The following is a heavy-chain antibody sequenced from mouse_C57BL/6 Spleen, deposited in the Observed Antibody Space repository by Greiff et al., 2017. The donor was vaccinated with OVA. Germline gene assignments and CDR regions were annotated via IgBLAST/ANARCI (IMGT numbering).Heavy chain of an antibody. D-gene: IGHD1-1*01. CDR1: GYTFTSYW. V-gene: IGHV1-7*01. CDR3: AIPLITTVVGAMDY. CDR2: INPSSGYT. Sequence: VQLQQSGAELAKPGASVKLSCKASGYTFTSYWMHWVKQRPGQGLEWIGYINPSSGYTKYNQKFKDKATLTADKSTSTAYMQLSSLTYEDSAVYYCAIPLITTVVGAMDYWGQGTSVTVSS. J-gene: IGHJ4*01.